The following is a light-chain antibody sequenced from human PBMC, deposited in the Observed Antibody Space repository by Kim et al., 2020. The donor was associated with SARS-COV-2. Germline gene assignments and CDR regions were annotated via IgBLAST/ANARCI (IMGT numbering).Light chain of an antibody. V-gene: IGKV1-8*01. CDR3: QQYSSYPYT. CDR2: AAS. Sequence: SASTGDGVNITCRASQDVTSYLAWYQQKPGKTPNLLMYAASTLQSGVPSRFSGSGSGTDFTLTISCLQSEDFATYYCQQYSSYPYTFGQGTKLEI. J-gene: IGKJ2*01. CDR1: QDVTSY.